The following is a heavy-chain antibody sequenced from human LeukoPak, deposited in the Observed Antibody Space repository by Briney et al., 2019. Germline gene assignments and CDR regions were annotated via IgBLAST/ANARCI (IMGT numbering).Heavy chain of an antibody. CDR3: ARRMAPYCGGDCYPSSYYGMDV. D-gene: IGHD2-21*02. Sequence: GGSLRLSGAASGFTFSDYYMSWIRQAPGKGLEWVSYISSSGSTIYYADSVKGRFTISRDNAKNSLYLQMNSLRAEDTAVYYCARRMAPYCGGDCYPSSYYGMDVWGQGTTVTVSS. J-gene: IGHJ6*02. V-gene: IGHV3-11*01. CDR1: GFTFSDYY. CDR2: ISSSGSTI.